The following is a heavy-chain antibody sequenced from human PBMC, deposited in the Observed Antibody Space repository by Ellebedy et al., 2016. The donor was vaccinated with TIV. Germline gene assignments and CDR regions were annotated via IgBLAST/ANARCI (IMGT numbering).Heavy chain of an antibody. Sequence: GESLKISCAASGFTFTSYWMTWVRQAPGKGLEWVANTKQDESEKYYVDSVKGRFTISRDNAKNSLYLQMNSLRAEDTAVYYCARGMHYWGQGTLVTVSS. CDR2: TKQDESEK. V-gene: IGHV3-7*01. CDR3: ARGMHY. J-gene: IGHJ4*02. D-gene: IGHD2-8*01. CDR1: GFTFTSYW.